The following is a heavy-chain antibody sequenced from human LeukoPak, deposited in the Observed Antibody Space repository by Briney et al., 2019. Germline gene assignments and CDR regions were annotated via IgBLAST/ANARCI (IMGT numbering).Heavy chain of an antibody. V-gene: IGHV4-61*01. CDR2: IYYSGST. CDR1: GGSVSSGSYY. D-gene: IGHD6-19*01. CDR3: ARAGGSGWHAFDI. J-gene: IGHJ3*02. Sequence: SETLSLTCTVSGGSVSSGSYYWGWIRQPPGKGLEWIGYIYYSGSTNYNPSLKSRVTISVDTSKNQFSLKLSSVTAADTAVYYCARAGGSGWHAFDIWGQGTMVTVSS.